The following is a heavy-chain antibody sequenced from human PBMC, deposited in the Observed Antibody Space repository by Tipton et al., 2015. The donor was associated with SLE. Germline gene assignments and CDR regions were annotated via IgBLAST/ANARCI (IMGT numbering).Heavy chain of an antibody. CDR2: RFHDGSI. CDR3: ARGREWNWSPYYMDV. CDR1: EFSFSTYT. D-gene: IGHD1-1*01. J-gene: IGHJ6*03. V-gene: IGHV4-59*01. Sequence: LRLSCTASEFSFSTYTMNWVRQAPGMGLEWLAYRFHDGSINYNPSLKTRLTMSVDTSRDQFSLTLNSVTAADTGIYYCARGREWNWSPYYMDVWGKGTTVTVSS.